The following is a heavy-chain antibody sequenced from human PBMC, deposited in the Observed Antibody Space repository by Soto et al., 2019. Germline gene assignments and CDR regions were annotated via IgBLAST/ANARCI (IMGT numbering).Heavy chain of an antibody. D-gene: IGHD1-26*01. J-gene: IGHJ4*01. CDR3: ARDMGVGDFDY. Sequence: PSETLSLTCTVSDGSISSYYWTWIRQPPGKGLEWIGHISYSGSTNYNPSLKSRVTISVDTSRNQFSLKLSSMTAADTAVYYCARDMGVGDFDYWGPGTLVTVSS. CDR2: ISYSGST. CDR1: DGSISSYY. V-gene: IGHV4-59*01.